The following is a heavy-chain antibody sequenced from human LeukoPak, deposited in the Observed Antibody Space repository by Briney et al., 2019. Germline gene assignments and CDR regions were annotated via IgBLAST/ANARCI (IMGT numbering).Heavy chain of an antibody. Sequence: PGGSLRLSCAASGFTFIIYWLHWVRQAPGKGLVWVSRINSDGSITNYADSVKGRFTISRDNAKNTLYLQMNSLRAEDTAVYFCAGSGWETHFDHCGQGTLVTVSS. V-gene: IGHV3-74*01. CDR1: GFTFIIYW. J-gene: IGHJ4*02. CDR3: AGSGWETHFDH. D-gene: IGHD6-19*01. CDR2: INSDGSIT.